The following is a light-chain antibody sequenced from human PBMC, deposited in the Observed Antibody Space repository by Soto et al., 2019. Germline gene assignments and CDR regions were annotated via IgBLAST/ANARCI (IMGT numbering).Light chain of an antibody. V-gene: IGKV3-15*01. CDR3: QQYNKWPPRFT. CDR1: QSISSD. Sequence: EIVMTQSPAILSVSPGERATLSCRAGQSISSDLAWYQQRPGRAPSLLIYGASTRATGIPARFSGSGSGTEFTLTISSLQSEDIAVYYCQQYNKWPPRFTFGPGTKVEIK. J-gene: IGKJ3*01. CDR2: GAS.